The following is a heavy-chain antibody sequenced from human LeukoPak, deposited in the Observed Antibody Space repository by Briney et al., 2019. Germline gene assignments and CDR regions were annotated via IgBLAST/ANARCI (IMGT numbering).Heavy chain of an antibody. D-gene: IGHD2-2*01. V-gene: IGHV4-34*01. CDR3: ARGHIVVVPAAINYYYMDV. CDR2: INHSGST. Sequence: SETLSLTCAVYGGSFSGYYWSWIRQPPGKGLEWIGEINHSGSTNYNPSLKSRVTISVDTSKNQFSLKLSSVTAADTDVYYCARGHIVVVPAAINYYYMDVWGKGTTVTVSS. J-gene: IGHJ6*03. CDR1: GGSFSGYY.